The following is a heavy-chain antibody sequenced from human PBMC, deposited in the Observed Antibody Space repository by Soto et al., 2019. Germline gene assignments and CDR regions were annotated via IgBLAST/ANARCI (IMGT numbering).Heavy chain of an antibody. V-gene: IGHV4-30-4*02. Sequence: SETLSLTCTVSGGSINSDYYHWTWIRQSPGKGLEWIGYIHHSGAILYNPSFKSRLAISVDTSKNQFSLHLSSVTATDTAVYYCARDQQTITVAGTSDYYYGMDVWGQGATVTVSS. D-gene: IGHD6-19*01. J-gene: IGHJ6*02. CDR1: GGSINSDYYH. CDR3: ARDQQTITVAGTSDYYYGMDV. CDR2: IHHSGAI.